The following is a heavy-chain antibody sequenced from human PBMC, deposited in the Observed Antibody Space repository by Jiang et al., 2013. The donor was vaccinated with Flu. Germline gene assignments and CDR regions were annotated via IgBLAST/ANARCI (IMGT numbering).Heavy chain of an antibody. D-gene: IGHD6-19*01. CDR2: IYYSGST. V-gene: IGHV4-61*01. CDR1: GGSVSSGSYY. Sequence: TLSLTCTVSGGSVSSGSYYWSWIRQPPGKGLEWIGYIYYSGSTNYNPSLKSRVTISVDTSKNQFSLKLSSVTAADTAVYYCASSTSGWISPVDYWGQGTLVTVSS. J-gene: IGHJ4*02. CDR3: ASSTSGWISPVDY.